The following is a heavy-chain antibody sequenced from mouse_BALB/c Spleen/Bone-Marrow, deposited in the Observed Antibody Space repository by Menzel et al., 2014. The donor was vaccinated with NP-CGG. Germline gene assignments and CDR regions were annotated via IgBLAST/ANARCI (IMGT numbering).Heavy chain of an antibody. J-gene: IGHJ2*01. V-gene: IGHV4-1*02. Sequence: AASAVDFSRYWMSWVRHAPGKGLEWIGEINPDSSTINYTPSLKDKFIISRDNAKNTLYLQMSKVRSEDTALYYCARLYYYGNFDYWGQGTTLTVSS. CDR1: AVDFSRYW. D-gene: IGHD1-1*01. CDR2: INPDSSTI. CDR3: ARLYYYGNFDY.